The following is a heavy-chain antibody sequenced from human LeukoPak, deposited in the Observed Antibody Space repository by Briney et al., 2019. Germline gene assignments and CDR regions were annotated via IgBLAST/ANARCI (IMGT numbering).Heavy chain of an antibody. V-gene: IGHV1-24*01. CDR1: GYSLTELS. D-gene: IGHD3-22*01. CDR2: FDPEDGET. CDR3: AADRADFDSSGYALDY. Sequence: ASVKVSCKVSGYSLTELSMQWVRQAPGKGLEWMGGFDPEDGETIYAEKFQGRVTMTEDTSTDTAYMELSSLRSEDTAVYYFAADRADFDSSGYALDYWGQGTLVTVSS. J-gene: IGHJ4*02.